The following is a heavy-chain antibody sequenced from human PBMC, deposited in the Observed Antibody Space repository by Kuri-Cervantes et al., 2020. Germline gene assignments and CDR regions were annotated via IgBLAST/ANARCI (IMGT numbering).Heavy chain of an antibody. CDR3: ATVPYYGVRPPYYFDY. J-gene: IGHJ4*02. V-gene: IGHV5-51*01. CDR2: IYPGDYDT. Sequence: GESLKISCKGSGYSFTSYWIGWVRQMPGKGLEWMGIIYPGDYDTRYSPSFQGQVTISADKSISTAYLQWSSLKASDTAMYYCATVPYYGVRPPYYFDYWGQGTLVTISS. CDR1: GYSFTSYW. D-gene: IGHD3-10*01.